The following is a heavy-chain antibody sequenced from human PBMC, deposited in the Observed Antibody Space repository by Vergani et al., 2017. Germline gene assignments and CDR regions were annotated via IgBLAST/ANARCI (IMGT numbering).Heavy chain of an antibody. V-gene: IGHV3-23*01. CDR1: GFTFSNSA. Sequence: EVHLLESGGGLVQSGGSLRLSCAASGFTFSNSAVSWVRQAPGRGLAWVSSISGPGLSTYYADSVKGRFSISRDSSKNTLYLQMNSLRVEDTAVYYCARRRSCSSSSCYADYWGQGTLVTVSS. CDR2: ISGPGLST. D-gene: IGHD2-2*01. J-gene: IGHJ4*02. CDR3: ARRRSCSSSSCYADY.